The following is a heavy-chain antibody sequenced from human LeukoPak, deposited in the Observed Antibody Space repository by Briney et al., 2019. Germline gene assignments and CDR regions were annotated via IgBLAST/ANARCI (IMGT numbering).Heavy chain of an antibody. V-gene: IGHV4-34*01. CDR2: INHSGST. CDR1: GGSFSGYY. J-gene: IGHJ5*02. Sequence: PSETLSLTCAVYGGSFSGYYWSWIRQPPGKGLEWIGEINHSGSTNYNPSLKSRVTIPVDTSKNQFSLKLSSVTAADTAVYYCARGRRPDYYDSSGYYWFDPWGQGTLVTVSS. CDR3: ARGRRPDYYDSSGYYWFDP. D-gene: IGHD3-22*01.